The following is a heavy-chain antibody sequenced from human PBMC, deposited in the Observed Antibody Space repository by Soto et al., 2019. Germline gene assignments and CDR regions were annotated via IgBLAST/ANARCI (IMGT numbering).Heavy chain of an antibody. Sequence: GGALRLSCEGSGFTFSDYYRSWIRQAPGKGLEWISYSSNSGTFSGYADSVKGRFSISRDNTKNLLYLQMNSLRAEDTAVYYCARSGDNYNRLDYWGQGTPVTVYS. V-gene: IGHV3-11*06. D-gene: IGHD1-1*01. CDR2: SSNSGTFS. CDR3: ARSGDNYNRLDY. CDR1: GFTFSDYY. J-gene: IGHJ4*02.